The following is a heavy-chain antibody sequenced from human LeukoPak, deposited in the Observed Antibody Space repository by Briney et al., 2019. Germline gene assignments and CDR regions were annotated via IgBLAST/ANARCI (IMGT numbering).Heavy chain of an antibody. CDR1: GYTFTSYY. V-gene: IGHV1-46*01. J-gene: IGHJ2*01. Sequence: SSVTVSCKASGYTFTSYYMHWLRQAPGQGLEWMGIVHQSGGSTSYAQKFQGTVTMTRDTATSTVYMELSSLRSEDTALYYSARITMTTSGWYFDLWGRGSLVTVSS. CDR2: VHQSGGST. CDR3: ARITMTTSGWYFDL. D-gene: IGHD3-22*01.